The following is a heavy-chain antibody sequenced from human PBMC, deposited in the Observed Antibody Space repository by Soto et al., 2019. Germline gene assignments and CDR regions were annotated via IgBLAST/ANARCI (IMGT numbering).Heavy chain of an antibody. CDR2: IYHSGST. V-gene: IGHV4-30-2*01. CDR3: ARAGGLGAVAADY. D-gene: IGHD6-19*01. J-gene: IGHJ4*02. CDR1: GGSISSGGYS. Sequence: QLQLQESGSGLVKPSQTLSLTCAVSGGSISSGGYSWSWIRQPPGKGLEWIGYIYHSGSTYYNPSLKSRVTISVDRSKNQFSMKLSSVTAAATAVCYCARAGGLGAVAADYWGQGTLVTVAS.